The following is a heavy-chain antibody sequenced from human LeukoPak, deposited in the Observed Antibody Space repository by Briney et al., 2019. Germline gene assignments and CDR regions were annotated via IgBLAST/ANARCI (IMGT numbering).Heavy chain of an antibody. D-gene: IGHD6-19*01. V-gene: IGHV3-23*01. J-gene: IGHJ4*02. Sequence: GGSLRLSCAASGFTFSSYAMSWVRQAPGKGLEWVSAISGSGGSTYYADSVKGRFTISRDNSKNTLYLQMNSLRAEDTAVYYCAKVLGYSSGWYRTPFDYWGQGTLVTVSS. CDR2: ISGSGGST. CDR1: GFTFSSYA. CDR3: AKVLGYSSGWYRTPFDY.